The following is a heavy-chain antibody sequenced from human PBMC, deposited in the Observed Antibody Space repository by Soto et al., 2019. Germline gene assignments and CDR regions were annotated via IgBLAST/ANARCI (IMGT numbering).Heavy chain of an antibody. CDR2: IYPGDSDT. J-gene: IGHJ5*02. CDR1: GYSFTSYW. V-gene: IGHV5-51*01. CDR3: SRGYCTTTFCDPWFDP. D-gene: IGHD2-8*01. Sequence: GESLKISGTGVGYSFTSYWIGWVRQMPGKGLEWMGIIYPGDSDTRYSPSFQGQVTISADKSITTAYLQWSSLKASDTAMYDCSRGYCTTTFCDPWFDPLCQGTLVTSSS.